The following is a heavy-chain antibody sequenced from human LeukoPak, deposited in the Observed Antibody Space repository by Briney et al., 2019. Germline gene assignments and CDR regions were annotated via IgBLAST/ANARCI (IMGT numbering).Heavy chain of an antibody. V-gene: IGHV3-48*03. J-gene: IGHJ6*02. Sequence: RGSLRLSCAASGFTFSSYEMNWVRQAPGKGLEWVSYISSSGSTIYYADSVKGRFTISRDNAKNSLYLQMNSLRAEDTAVYYCARDQYGMDVWGQGTTVTVSS. CDR1: GFTFSSYE. CDR3: ARDQYGMDV. CDR2: ISSSGSTI.